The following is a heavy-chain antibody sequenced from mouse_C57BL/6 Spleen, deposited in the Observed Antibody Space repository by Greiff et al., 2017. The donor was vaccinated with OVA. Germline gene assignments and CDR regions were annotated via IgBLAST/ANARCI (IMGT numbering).Heavy chain of an antibody. CDR2: IRNKANGYTT. V-gene: IGHV7-3*01. CDR3: ARSLRRGAMDY. Sequence: EVQRVESGGGLVQPGGSLSLSCAASGFTFTDYYMSWVRQPPGKALEWLGFIRNKANGYTTEYSASVKGRFTISRDNSQSILYLQMNALRAEDSATYYCARSLRRGAMDYWGQGTSVTVSS. D-gene: IGHD2-12*01. J-gene: IGHJ4*01. CDR1: GFTFTDYY.